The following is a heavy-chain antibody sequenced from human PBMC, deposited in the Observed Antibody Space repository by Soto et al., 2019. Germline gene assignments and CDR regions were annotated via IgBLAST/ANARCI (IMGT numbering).Heavy chain of an antibody. Sequence: GGSLRLSCAASGFTFSSHAMSWVRQAPGKGLEWVSAISGSGGSTYYADSVKGRFTISRDNSKNTLYLQMNSLRAEDTAVYYCAKDGRGAVAGRGESDYWGQGTLVTVSS. V-gene: IGHV3-23*01. CDR3: AKDGRGAVAGRGESDY. CDR2: ISGSGGST. CDR1: GFTFSSHA. D-gene: IGHD6-19*01. J-gene: IGHJ4*02.